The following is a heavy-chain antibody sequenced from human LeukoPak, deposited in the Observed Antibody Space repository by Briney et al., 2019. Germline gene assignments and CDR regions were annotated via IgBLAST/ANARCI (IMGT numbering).Heavy chain of an antibody. CDR3: ARGRVPAAFPDY. V-gene: IGHV1-8*01. J-gene: IGHJ4*02. CDR2: MNPNSGNT. D-gene: IGHD2-2*01. CDR1: VYTFTSYD. Sequence: ASVKVSCKASVYTFTSYDINAVRQATGRGGEWMGWMNPNSGNTGYAQKFQGRVTMTRNTSISTAYMELSSLRSEDTAVYYCARGRVPAAFPDYWGQGTLVTVSS.